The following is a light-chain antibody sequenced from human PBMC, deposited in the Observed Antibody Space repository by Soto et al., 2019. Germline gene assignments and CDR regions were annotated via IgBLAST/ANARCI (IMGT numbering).Light chain of an antibody. CDR3: HQYGSSPST. CDR2: GAS. Sequence: DIVLTQSPGTLSFSPGDRSTLSCRASQSVTSSFLAWYQQKPGQAPRLLIYGASSRATGIPDRFSGSGSGTDFTLTISRLEPEDFAVYFCHQYGSSPSTFGQGTKVDIK. CDR1: QSVTSSF. V-gene: IGKV3-20*01. J-gene: IGKJ1*01.